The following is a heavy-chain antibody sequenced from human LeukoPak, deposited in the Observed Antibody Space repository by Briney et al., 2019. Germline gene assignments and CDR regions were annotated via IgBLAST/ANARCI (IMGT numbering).Heavy chain of an antibody. V-gene: IGHV3-21*01. D-gene: IGHD2-2*01. Sequence: GGSLRLSCAASGFTFSSYSMNWVRQAPGRGLEWVSSISSSSSYIYYADSVKGRFTISRDNAKNSLYLQMNSLRAEDTAVYYCVRDSSPGGEYQLLSQYHYYYYGMDVWGQGTTVTVSS. CDR2: ISSSSSYI. CDR3: VRDSSPGGEYQLLSQYHYYYYGMDV. J-gene: IGHJ6*02. CDR1: GFTFSSYS.